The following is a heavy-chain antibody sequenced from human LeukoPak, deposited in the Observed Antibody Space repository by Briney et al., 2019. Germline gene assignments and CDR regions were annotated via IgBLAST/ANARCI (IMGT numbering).Heavy chain of an antibody. J-gene: IGHJ5*02. CDR1: GGSISSYY. Sequence: TSETLSLTCTVSGGSISSYYWSWIRQPPGKGLEWIGNIYYSGSTYYNPSLKSRVTISVDTSKNQFSLKLSSVTAADTAVYYCAREFSSSWANWFDPWGQGTLVTVSS. CDR3: AREFSSSWANWFDP. V-gene: IGHV4-59*12. CDR2: IYYSGST. D-gene: IGHD6-13*01.